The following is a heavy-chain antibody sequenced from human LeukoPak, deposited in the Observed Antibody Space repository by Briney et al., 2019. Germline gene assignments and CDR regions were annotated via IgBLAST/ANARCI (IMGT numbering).Heavy chain of an antibody. J-gene: IGHJ3*02. Sequence: ASVKVSCKASGYTFTSYDINWVRQATGQGLEWMGWMNPNSGNTGYAQKFQGRVTMTRNTSISTAYMELSSLRSEDTAVYYCARVIGDVDTGVYDAFDIRGQGTMVTVSS. CDR2: MNPNSGNT. V-gene: IGHV1-8*01. D-gene: IGHD5-18*01. CDR3: ARVIGDVDTGVYDAFDI. CDR1: GYTFTSYD.